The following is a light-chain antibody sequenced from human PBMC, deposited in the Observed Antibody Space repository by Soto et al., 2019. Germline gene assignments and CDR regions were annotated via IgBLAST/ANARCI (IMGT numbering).Light chain of an antibody. V-gene: IGLV1-47*01. CDR2: RNN. J-gene: IGLJ2*01. Sequence: QAVVTQPPSASGTPGQRVTISCSGSSSNIESNYVYWYQQLPGTAPRLLIYRNNQRPSGVPDRFSGSKSGTSASLAISALRSEDEADYYCTVSDDSLRGRLFGGGTKLTVL. CDR1: SSNIESNY. CDR3: TVSDDSLRGRL.